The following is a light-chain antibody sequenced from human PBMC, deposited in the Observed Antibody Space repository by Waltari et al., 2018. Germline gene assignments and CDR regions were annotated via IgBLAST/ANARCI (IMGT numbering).Light chain of an antibody. J-gene: IGLJ2*01. CDR3: CSYALRSVV. Sequence: QSALTQPASVSGSPGQSITISCTGSSSDFGTYNLVSWYQQYPGKAPKVMIYEGSKRPSGVSSRFSASKSGNTASLTISGLQAEDEADYYCCSYALRSVVFGGGTKVTVL. CDR2: EGS. V-gene: IGLV2-23*01. CDR1: SSDFGTYNL.